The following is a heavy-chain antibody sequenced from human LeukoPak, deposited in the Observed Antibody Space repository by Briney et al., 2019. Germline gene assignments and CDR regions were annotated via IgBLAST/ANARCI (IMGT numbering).Heavy chain of an antibody. D-gene: IGHD2-2*01. CDR2: MNPNSGNT. CDR1: GYTFTGYD. CDR3: ARLPYQLLADSI. J-gene: IGHJ3*02. Sequence: ASVKVSCKASGYTFTGYDINWVRQATGQGLEWMGWMNPNSGNTGYAQKFQGRVTMTRNTSISTAYMELSSLRSEDTAVYYCARLPYQLLADSIWGQGTMVTVSS. V-gene: IGHV1-8*01.